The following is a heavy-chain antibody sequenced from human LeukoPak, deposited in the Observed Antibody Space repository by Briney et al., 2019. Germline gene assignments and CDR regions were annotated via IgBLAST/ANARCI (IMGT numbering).Heavy chain of an antibody. Sequence: GGSLRLSCAASGFTVSSNYMSWVRQAPGKGLEWVSVIYSGGSTYYADSVKGRFTISRDNSKNTLYLQMNSLRAEDTAVYYCARDMVVAATPYYYYGMDVWGQGTTVTVSS. J-gene: IGHJ6*02. V-gene: IGHV3-53*01. CDR3: ARDMVVAATPYYYYGMDV. CDR1: GFTVSSNY. D-gene: IGHD2-15*01. CDR2: IYSGGST.